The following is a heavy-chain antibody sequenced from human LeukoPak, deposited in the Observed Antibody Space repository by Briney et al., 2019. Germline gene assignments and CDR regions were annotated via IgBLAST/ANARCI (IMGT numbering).Heavy chain of an antibody. CDR1: GGTLTSYA. V-gene: IGHV1-69*13. CDR3: AREGLNYYDSSGYPPNLDY. Sequence: SVKVSCKASGGTLTSYAISWVRQAPGQGLEWMGGIIPIFGTANYAQKFQCRVTITEDESTSTAYMELSSLRSEDTAVYYCAREGLNYYDSSGYPPNLDYWGQGTLVTVSS. D-gene: IGHD3-22*01. J-gene: IGHJ4*02. CDR2: IIPIFGTA.